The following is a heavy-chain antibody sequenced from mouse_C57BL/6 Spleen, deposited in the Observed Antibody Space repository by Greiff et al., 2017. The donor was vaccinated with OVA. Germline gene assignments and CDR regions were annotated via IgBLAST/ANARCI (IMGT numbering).Heavy chain of an antibody. D-gene: IGHD1-1*01. Sequence: QVQLKESGAELARPGASVKLSCKASGYTFTSYGISWVKQRTGQGLEWIGEIYPRSGNTYYNEKFKGKATLTADKSSSTAYMELRSLTSEDSAVYFCARNEASTVVAHFDYWGQGTTLTVSS. CDR3: ARNEASTVVAHFDY. CDR1: GYTFTSYG. J-gene: IGHJ2*01. V-gene: IGHV1-81*01. CDR2: IYPRSGNT.